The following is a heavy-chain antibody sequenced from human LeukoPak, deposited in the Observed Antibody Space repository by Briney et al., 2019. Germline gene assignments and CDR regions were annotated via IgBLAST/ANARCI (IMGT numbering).Heavy chain of an antibody. CDR2: ISGSGGST. D-gene: IGHD3-22*01. J-gene: IGHJ4*02. Sequence: PGGSLRLSCAASGFTFSSYAMSWVRQAPGKGLEWVSAISGSGGSTYYADSVKGRFTISRDNSKSTLYLQMNSLRAEDTAVYYCAKAGYFEGSGYYYFDYWGQGTLVTVSS. CDR1: GFTFSSYA. V-gene: IGHV3-23*01. CDR3: AKAGYFEGSGYYYFDY.